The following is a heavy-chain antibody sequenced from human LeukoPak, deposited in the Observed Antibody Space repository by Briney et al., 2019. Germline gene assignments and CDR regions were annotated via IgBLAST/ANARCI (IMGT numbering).Heavy chain of an antibody. D-gene: IGHD3-3*01. CDR1: GFTFGDYA. Sequence: GGSLRLSCTASGFTFGDYAMSWVRQAPGKGLEWVGFIRSKAYGGTTEYAASVKGRFTISRDDSKSIAYLQMNSLKTGDTAVYYCTRDHYDFWSGYFSSFYYWGQGTLVTVSS. J-gene: IGHJ4*02. CDR2: IRSKAYGGTT. V-gene: IGHV3-49*04. CDR3: TRDHYDFWSGYFSSFYY.